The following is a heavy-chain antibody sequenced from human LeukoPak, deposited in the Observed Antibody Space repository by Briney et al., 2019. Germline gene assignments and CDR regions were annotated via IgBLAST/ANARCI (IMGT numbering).Heavy chain of an antibody. CDR2: ISSSGTTI. V-gene: IGHV3-48*03. CDR1: GFTFSRYE. J-gene: IGHJ4*02. CDR3: AKVAKYYYGSETYYFFDY. D-gene: IGHD3-10*01. Sequence: GGSLRLSCAASGFTFSRYEMNWVRQAPGKGLEWVSYISSSGTTIYYADSVKGRFTISRDNAKNSLYLQMNSLRVEDTAVYYCAKVAKYYYGSETYYFFDYWGQGTLVTASS.